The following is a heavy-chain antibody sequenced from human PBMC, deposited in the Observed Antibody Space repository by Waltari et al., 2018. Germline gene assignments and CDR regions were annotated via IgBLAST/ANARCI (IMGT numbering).Heavy chain of an antibody. CDR3: AKPDHSNNDAFDI. D-gene: IGHD4-4*01. CDR2: IYSGGST. Sequence: EVQLLESGGGLVQPGGSLRLSCAASGFTFSSYAMSWVPQAPGKGLEWVSVIYSGGSTYYADSVKGRFTISRDNSKNTLYLQMNSLRAEDTAVYYCAKPDHSNNDAFDIWGQGTMVTVSS. CDR1: GFTFSSYA. J-gene: IGHJ3*02. V-gene: IGHV3-23*03.